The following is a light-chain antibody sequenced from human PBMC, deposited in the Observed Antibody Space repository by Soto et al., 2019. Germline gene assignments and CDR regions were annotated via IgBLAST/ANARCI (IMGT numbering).Light chain of an antibody. V-gene: IGKV1-9*01. CDR3: QQLNTLPFT. CDR2: EAS. J-gene: IGKJ5*01. CDR1: HDISTY. Sequence: DIHMTQSPSWLSSSVCDTFNVTCRASHDISTYLAWYQQKPGKAPKLMIYEASTFQSGVTSRFRGSGSGTEFTLTISGLLPEDFATYHCQQLNTLPFTFGPGTRLEIK.